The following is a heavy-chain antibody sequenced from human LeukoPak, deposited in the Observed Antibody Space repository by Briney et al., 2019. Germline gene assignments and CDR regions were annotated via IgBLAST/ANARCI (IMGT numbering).Heavy chain of an antibody. V-gene: IGHV1-46*01. CDR3: ARESYYGSGSYKYFDY. CDR1: GYTFTSYY. D-gene: IGHD3-10*01. Sequence: ASVTVSCKASGYTFTSYYMHWVRQAPGQGLEWMGIINPSGGSTSYAQKFQGRVTMTRDTSTSTVYMELSSLRSEDTAVYYCARESYYGSGSYKYFDYWGQGTLVTVSS. CDR2: INPSGGST. J-gene: IGHJ4*02.